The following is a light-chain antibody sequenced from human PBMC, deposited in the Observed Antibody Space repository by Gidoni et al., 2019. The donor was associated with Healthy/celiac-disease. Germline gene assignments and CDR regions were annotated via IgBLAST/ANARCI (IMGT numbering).Light chain of an antibody. CDR3: QSADSSGTRGV. V-gene: IGLV3-25*02. CDR1: ALPKQY. J-gene: IGLJ1*01. Sequence: SYELTQPPSVSVSPGQTARITCSGDALPKQYAYWYQQKPGQAPVLVIYKDSERPSGIPERFYGSSSGTTVTLTISGVQAEDEADYYCQSADSSGTRGVFGTGTKVTVL. CDR2: KDS.